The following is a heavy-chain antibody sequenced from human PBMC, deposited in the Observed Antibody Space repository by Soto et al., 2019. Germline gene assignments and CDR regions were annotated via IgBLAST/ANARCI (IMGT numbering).Heavy chain of an antibody. Sequence: SEALSLTCAVSGGSIDDDAWIWMRQPAGMGLEWIGHIYPSGSTSYNPSLKSRVTMSLDTSKNQIFLNLTSVTAADTAVFYCVRGRSYSVYDFWGPGTLVTVSS. D-gene: IGHD5-12*01. CDR3: VRGRSYSVYDF. CDR1: GGSIDDDA. V-gene: IGHV4-4*07. J-gene: IGHJ4*02. CDR2: IYPSGST.